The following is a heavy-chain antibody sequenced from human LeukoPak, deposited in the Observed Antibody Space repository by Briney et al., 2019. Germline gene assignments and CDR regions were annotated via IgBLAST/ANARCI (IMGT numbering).Heavy chain of an antibody. CDR3: AGDQSGWYCDY. V-gene: IGHV3-48*03. Sequence: SGGSLRLSCAASGFTFSSYEMNWVRQAPGKGLEWVSYISSSGSTIYYADSVKGRFTISRDNAKNSLYLQMNSLRAEDTAVYYCAGDQSGWYCDYWGQGTLVTVSS. D-gene: IGHD6-19*01. CDR2: ISSSGSTI. J-gene: IGHJ4*02. CDR1: GFTFSSYE.